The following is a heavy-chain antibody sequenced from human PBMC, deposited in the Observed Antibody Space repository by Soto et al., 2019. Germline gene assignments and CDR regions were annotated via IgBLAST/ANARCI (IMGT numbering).Heavy chain of an antibody. CDR3: ARVGYSYGFSIDY. D-gene: IGHD5-18*01. CDR2: IWYDGSNK. J-gene: IGHJ4*02. Sequence: PGGSLRLSCVASGCAVSSYRRHWVRQAPGKGLEWVAVIWYDGSNKYYADSVKGRFTISRDNSKNTLYLQMNSLRAEDTAVYYCARVGYSYGFSIDYWGQGTLVTVSS. CDR1: GCAVSSYR. V-gene: IGHV3-33*01.